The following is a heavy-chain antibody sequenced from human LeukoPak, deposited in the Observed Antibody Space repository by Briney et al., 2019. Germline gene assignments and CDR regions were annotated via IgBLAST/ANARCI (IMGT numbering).Heavy chain of an antibody. D-gene: IGHD1-20*01. Sequence: SQTLSLTCAISGDSVSSNSAAWNWIRQSPSRGLEWLGRTYYRSKWYNDYAVSVKSRITINPDTSKNQFSLQLNSVTPEDTAVYYCAREGGAVTGTTLPYYYYGMGVWGQGTTVTVSS. CDR2: TYYRSKWYN. V-gene: IGHV6-1*01. J-gene: IGHJ6*02. CDR1: GDSVSSNSAA. CDR3: AREGGAVTGTTLPYYYYGMGV.